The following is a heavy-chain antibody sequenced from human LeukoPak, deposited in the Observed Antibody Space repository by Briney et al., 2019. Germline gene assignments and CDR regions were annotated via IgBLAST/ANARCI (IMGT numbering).Heavy chain of an antibody. CDR1: GGSMNPYT. CDR3: ARGSNWNDHDAFDI. J-gene: IGHJ3*02. D-gene: IGHD1-1*01. CDR2: SYTSGTT. V-gene: IGHV4-4*07. Sequence: SETLSLTCTVSGGSMNPYTWTWIRQPAGKGLEWIGRSYTSGTTNYNRSLESRVTMSVDTSKNQFSLKLTSVTVADTAVYYCARGSNWNDHDAFDIWGQGTLVTVSS.